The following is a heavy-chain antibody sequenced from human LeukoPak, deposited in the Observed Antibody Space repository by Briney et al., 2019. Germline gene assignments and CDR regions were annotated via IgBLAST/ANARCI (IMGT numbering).Heavy chain of an antibody. J-gene: IGHJ4*02. V-gene: IGHV3-23*01. Sequence: GGSLRLSCAASGFTFSSYSMNWVRQAPGKGLEWVSTISAGGASTYYADSVKGRVTISRDNSKNTLYLQMNSLRADDTAVYYCAKPASGTTVTRAYFDYWGQGTLVTVSS. CDR2: ISAGGAST. CDR3: AKPASGTTVTRAYFDY. CDR1: GFTFSSYS. D-gene: IGHD4-17*01.